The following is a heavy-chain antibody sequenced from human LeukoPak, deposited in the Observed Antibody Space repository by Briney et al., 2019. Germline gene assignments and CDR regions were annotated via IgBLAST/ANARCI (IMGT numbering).Heavy chain of an antibody. V-gene: IGHV3-23*01. CDR2: INDSGGST. CDR1: GFTFSIYA. D-gene: IGHD3-16*01. CDR3: AKDSPGGIDY. J-gene: IGHJ4*02. Sequence: GGSLRLSCAASGFTFSIYAMYWVRQVPGKGLEWVSIINDSGGSTYYADSVKGRFTISRYNSKNTQYLQMNNLRAEDTAIYYCAKDSPGGIDYWGQGTLVTVSS.